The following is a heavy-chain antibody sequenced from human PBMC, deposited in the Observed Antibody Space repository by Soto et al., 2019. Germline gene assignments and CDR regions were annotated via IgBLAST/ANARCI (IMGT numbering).Heavy chain of an antibody. J-gene: IGHJ4*02. V-gene: IGHV3-7*03. D-gene: IGHD3-22*01. Sequence: GGSLRLSCAASGFTFSSYWMSWVCQAPGKGLEWVANIKQDGSEKYYVDSVKGRFTISRDNAKNSLYLQMNSLRAEDTAVYYCARADTYYYDSSGYYPLCYWGQGTLVTVSS. CDR2: IKQDGSEK. CDR1: GFTFSSYW. CDR3: ARADTYYYDSSGYYPLCY.